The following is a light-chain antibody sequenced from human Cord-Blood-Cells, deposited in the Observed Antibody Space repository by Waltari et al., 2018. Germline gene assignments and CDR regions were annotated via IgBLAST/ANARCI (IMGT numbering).Light chain of an antibody. CDR3: CSYAGSFVV. V-gene: IGLV2-11*01. CDR1: SSDVGGYNY. Sequence: QSALTQPRSVSGSPGQSVTISCTGTSSDVGGYNYVSWYQQHPGKAPKLMIYDVSKRPSGVPGRFSVSKSGNTASLTISGLQAEDEADYYCCSYAGSFVVFGGGTKLTVL. CDR2: DVS. J-gene: IGLJ2*01.